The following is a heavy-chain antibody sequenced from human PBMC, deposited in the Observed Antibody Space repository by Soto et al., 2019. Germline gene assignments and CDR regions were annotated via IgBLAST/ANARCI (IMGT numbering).Heavy chain of an antibody. CDR2: IVVGSGNT. CDR1: GFTFTSSA. Sequence: SVKVSCKASGFTFTSSAVQWVRQARGQRLEWIGWIVVGSGNTNYAQKFQERVTITRDMSTSTAYMELSSLRSEDTAVYYCAAVAEYYYDSSGYHTGPPIGRYWGQGTLVTSPQ. CDR3: AAVAEYYYDSSGYHTGPPIGRY. D-gene: IGHD3-22*01. V-gene: IGHV1-58*01. J-gene: IGHJ4*02.